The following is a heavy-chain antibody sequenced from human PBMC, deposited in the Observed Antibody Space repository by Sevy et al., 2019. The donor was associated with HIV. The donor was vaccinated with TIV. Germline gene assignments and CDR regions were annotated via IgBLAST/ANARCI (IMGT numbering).Heavy chain of an antibody. CDR2: IYDTNYGSGGGT. J-gene: IGHJ3*02. CDR1: GFTFISYA. CDR3: AGGRYESSGSFDAFDI. V-gene: IGHV3-23*01. Sequence: GGSLRLSCKPSGFTFISYAMNWVRQVPGKGLDWVSTIYDTNYGSGGGTYYADSVKGRFTISRDTSKTTVYLQMNSLRTEDTAVYYCAGGRYESSGSFDAFDIWGQGKMVTVSS. D-gene: IGHD3-22*01.